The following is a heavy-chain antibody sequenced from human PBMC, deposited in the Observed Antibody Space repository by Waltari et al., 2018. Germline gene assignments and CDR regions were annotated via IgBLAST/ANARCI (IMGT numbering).Heavy chain of an antibody. CDR1: GDRVSSTSAA. J-gene: IGHJ4*02. V-gene: IGHV6-1*01. CDR2: TYYRSKWYN. D-gene: IGHD2-15*01. Sequence: QVQLQQSGPGLVKPSQTLSLTCAISGDRVSSTSAAWNWLRQSPSRGLEWLGRTYYRSKWYNDYAVSVKSRITINPDTSKNQFSLRLNSVSPEDTAVYYCARADCTGGSCHAGHFDYWGQGRLVTVSS. CDR3: ARADCTGGSCHAGHFDY.